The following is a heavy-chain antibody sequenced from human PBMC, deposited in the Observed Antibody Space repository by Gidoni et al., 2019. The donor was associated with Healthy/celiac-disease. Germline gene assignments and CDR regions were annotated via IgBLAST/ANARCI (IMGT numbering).Heavy chain of an antibody. CDR1: GLTVSSNY. V-gene: IGHV3-53*02. D-gene: IGHD3-10*01. Sequence: EVQLVETGGGLLQPGGSLRLSGAASGLTVSSNYMSWVRQAPGKGLECVSVIYSGGSTDYADSVKGRFTISRDNYKNTLYRQMNSLRAEDTAVYYCARAQDYYGSGSYGYYFDYWGQGTLVTVSS. CDR3: ARAQDYYGSGSYGYYFDY. J-gene: IGHJ4*02. CDR2: IYSGGST.